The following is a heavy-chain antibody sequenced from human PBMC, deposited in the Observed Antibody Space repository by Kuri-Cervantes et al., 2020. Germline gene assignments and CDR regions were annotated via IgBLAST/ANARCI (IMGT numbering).Heavy chain of an antibody. J-gene: IGHJ1*01. CDR2: ISSVNNYI. V-gene: IGHV3-21*04. D-gene: IGHD2-21*02. CDR3: IRDHCATTTCYFEH. Sequence: GESLKISCQASGFTFGSYSMNWVRQAPGKGLEWISSISSVNNYIYYANSVKGRFAISRDNAKNSLFLDMSDLRVEDTATYYCIRDHCATTTCYFEHWGQGNLVTVSS. CDR1: GFTFGSYS.